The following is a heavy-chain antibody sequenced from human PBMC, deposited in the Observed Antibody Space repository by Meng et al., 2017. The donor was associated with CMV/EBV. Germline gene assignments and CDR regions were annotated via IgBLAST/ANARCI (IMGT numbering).Heavy chain of an antibody. D-gene: IGHD3-16*01. CDR2: INPNSGGT. CDR1: GYTFTGYY. Sequence: QVRLVQAGSGVKKPGASVKVACKASGYTFTGYYMHWVRQAPGQGLEWMGWINPNSGGTNYAQKFQGRVTMTRDTSISTAYMELSRLRSDDTAVYYCARHYDYDDYWGQGTLVTVSS. V-gene: IGHV1-2*02. CDR3: ARHYDYDDY. J-gene: IGHJ4*02.